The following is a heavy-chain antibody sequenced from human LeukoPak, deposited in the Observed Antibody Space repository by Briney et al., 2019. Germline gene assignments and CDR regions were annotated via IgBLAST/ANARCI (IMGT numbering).Heavy chain of an antibody. CDR2: IQAKAYGGAT. D-gene: IGHD2-2*01. V-gene: IGHV3-49*04. CDR1: GFTFGDYA. J-gene: IGHJ4*02. Sequence: GRSLRLSCSTSGFTFGDYAMSWVRQAPGKGLEWVGFIQAKAYGGATKYAASVNGRFSISRDDSQSIANLQMNDLKTEDTAVYYCTRAPHPRCSSSGCYLDYWGQGTLVTVSS. CDR3: TRAPHPRCSSSGCYLDY.